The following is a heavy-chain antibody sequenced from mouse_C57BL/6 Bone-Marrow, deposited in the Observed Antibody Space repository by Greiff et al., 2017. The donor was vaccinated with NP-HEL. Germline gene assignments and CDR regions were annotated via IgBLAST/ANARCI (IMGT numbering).Heavy chain of an antibody. D-gene: IGHD1-1*01. CDR1: GYTFTDYY. CDR2: INPNNGGT. Sequence: EVQLQQSGPELVKPGASVKISCKASGYTFTDYYMNWVKQSHGKSLEWIGDINPNNGGTSYNQKFTGKATLTVDKSSLTAYMELRSLTSEDSAVYYCAREEDGSSPFDYWGQGTTRTVSS. V-gene: IGHV1-26*01. CDR3: AREEDGSSPFDY. J-gene: IGHJ2*01.